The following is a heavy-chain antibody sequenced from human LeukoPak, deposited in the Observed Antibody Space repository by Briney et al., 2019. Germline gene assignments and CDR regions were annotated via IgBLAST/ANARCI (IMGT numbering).Heavy chain of an antibody. CDR2: ISGSGGST. CDR1: GFTFSSYA. J-gene: IGHJ4*02. Sequence: GGSLGLSCAASGFTFSSYAMSWVRQAPGKGLEWVSAISGSGGSTYYADSVKGRFTISRDNSKNTLYLQMNSLRAEDTAVYYCAKADDDYGDPGDYWGQGTLVTVSS. D-gene: IGHD4-17*01. CDR3: AKADDDYGDPGDY. V-gene: IGHV3-23*01.